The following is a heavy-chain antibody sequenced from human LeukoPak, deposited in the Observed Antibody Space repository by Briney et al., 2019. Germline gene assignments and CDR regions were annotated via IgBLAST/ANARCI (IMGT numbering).Heavy chain of an antibody. CDR2: ISGSGGST. D-gene: IGHD3-22*01. J-gene: IGHJ4*02. CDR1: GFTFSSYA. V-gene: IGHV3-23*01. Sequence: SGGSLRLSCAASGFTFSSYAMSWVRQAPGKGLEWVSAISGSGGSTYYADSVKGRFTISRDNSKNTLYLQMNSLRAEDTAVYYCATPVFAYYDSSGYYPGDYWGQGTLVTVSS. CDR3: ATPVFAYYDSSGYYPGDY.